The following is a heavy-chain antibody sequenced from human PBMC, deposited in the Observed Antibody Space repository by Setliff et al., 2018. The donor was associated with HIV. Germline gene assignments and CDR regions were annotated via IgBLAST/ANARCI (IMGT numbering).Heavy chain of an antibody. D-gene: IGHD1-1*01. Sequence: GSVKVSCKASGYSFSGHFMVWVRQAPGHGLEWMGWINPESGGTSYAQKFQGRVTMTTDTSITTAFMELYNLTPDDTAVYYCTRGGRVPGHWYFDLWGRGALVTVLL. CDR3: TRGGRVPGHWYFDL. CDR1: GYSFSGHF. V-gene: IGHV1-2*02. CDR2: INPESGGT. J-gene: IGHJ2*01.